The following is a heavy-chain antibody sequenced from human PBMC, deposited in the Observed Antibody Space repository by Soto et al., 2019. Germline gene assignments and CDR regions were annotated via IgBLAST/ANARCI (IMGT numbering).Heavy chain of an antibody. Sequence: QLQESGPGLVSSSETLSLPCNDSGVSISSTSYNWGWIRHPPGKGLEWIGTLYYIGTAHYNPSLKSRITISADQSNNQVSVTLTSVTAADTAVYYCARQLSYWGQGDLVTVSS. V-gene: IGHV4-39*01. CDR1: GVSISSTSYN. J-gene: IGHJ4*02. CDR2: LYYIGTA. CDR3: ARQLSY.